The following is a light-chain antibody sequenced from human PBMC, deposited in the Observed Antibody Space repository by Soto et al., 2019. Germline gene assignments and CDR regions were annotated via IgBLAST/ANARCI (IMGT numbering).Light chain of an antibody. Sequence: DIQMTQSPSSLSASVGDRVTMTCRASETISTFLNWYQHKPGKAPKLLIYAASRLQSGVPSRFSGSGSVTDFTLTINGLQPEDFASYYCQQSYSTSPITFGQGTRLEI. CDR3: QQSYSTSPIT. V-gene: IGKV1-39*01. CDR2: AAS. CDR1: ETISTF. J-gene: IGKJ5*01.